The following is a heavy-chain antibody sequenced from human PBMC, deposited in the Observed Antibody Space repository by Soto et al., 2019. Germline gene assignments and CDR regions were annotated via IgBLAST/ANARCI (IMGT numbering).Heavy chain of an antibody. CDR1: EYTLTSXY. CDR2: IVVGSGNT. J-gene: IGHJ4*02. Sequence: AASVKVCCKASEYTLTSXYMQWXXXXXXQRLEWIGWIVVGSGNTNYAQKFQERVTITRDMSTSTAYMELSSLRSEDTAVYYCAADPYYYDSSGPYYFDYWGQGTLVTVSS. D-gene: IGHD3-22*01. V-gene: IGHV1-58*02. CDR3: AADPYYYDSSGPYYFDY.